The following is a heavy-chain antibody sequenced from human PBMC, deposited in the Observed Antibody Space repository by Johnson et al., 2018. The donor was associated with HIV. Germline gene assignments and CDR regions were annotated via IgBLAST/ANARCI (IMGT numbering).Heavy chain of an antibody. CDR3: AKVSSQSSSWYDAFDI. CDR2: ISYDGSNK. Sequence: QVQVVESGGGVVQPGRSLRLSCAASGFTFSSYAMHWVRQAPGKGLEWVAVISYDGSNKYYADSVKGRFTLSRDNSKNTLYLQMNSLRAEDTAVYYCAKVSSQSSSWYDAFDIWGQGTMVTVSS. D-gene: IGHD6-13*01. J-gene: IGHJ3*02. V-gene: IGHV3-30*14. CDR1: GFTFSSYA.